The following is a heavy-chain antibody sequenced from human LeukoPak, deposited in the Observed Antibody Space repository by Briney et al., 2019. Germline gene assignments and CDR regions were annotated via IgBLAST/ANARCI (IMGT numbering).Heavy chain of an antibody. CDR1: GASFSHDY. J-gene: IGHJ5*01. CDR3: AKGVWAPRFDS. CDR2: INHSGSI. D-gene: IGHD7-27*01. Sequence: SETLSLTCAVYGASFSHDYWSWIRQAPGKGLEWIGEINHSGSITYNPSLKSRVTISAEKSKSQFSLRLTSVTAADTAVYYCAKGVWAPRFDSWGQGTLVTVSS. V-gene: IGHV4-34*01.